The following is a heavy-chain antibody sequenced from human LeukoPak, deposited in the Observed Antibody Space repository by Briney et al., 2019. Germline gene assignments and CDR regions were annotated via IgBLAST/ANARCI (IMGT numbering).Heavy chain of an antibody. CDR1: GFTFSSYA. J-gene: IGHJ6*03. Sequence: PGGSLRLSCAASGFTFSSYAMSWVRQAPGKGLEYISAISGSGSSSYNADSVKGRVTISRDNSKNTLFLQMNSLTVEDTAVCYCARVPSVYYYYMDVWGKGTTVTVSS. V-gene: IGHV3-23*01. D-gene: IGHD5/OR15-5a*01. CDR2: ISGSGSSS. CDR3: ARVPSVYYYYMDV.